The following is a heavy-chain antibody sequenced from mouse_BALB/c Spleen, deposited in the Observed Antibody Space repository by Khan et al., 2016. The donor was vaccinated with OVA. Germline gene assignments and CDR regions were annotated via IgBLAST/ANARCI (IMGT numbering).Heavy chain of an antibody. V-gene: IGHV1-54*01. CDR2: INPGSGGT. CDR1: GYAFTNYL. D-gene: IGHD3-1*01. Sequence: VQLQESGAELVRPGTSVKVSCKASGYAFTNYLIEWVKQRPGQGLEWIGVINPGSGGTNYNEKFKGKATLTSDKSSSPAYMQLSSLTSDVSAVYVWRGGGFGGFAYWGQGTLVTVSA. CDR3: RGGGFGGFAY. J-gene: IGHJ3*01.